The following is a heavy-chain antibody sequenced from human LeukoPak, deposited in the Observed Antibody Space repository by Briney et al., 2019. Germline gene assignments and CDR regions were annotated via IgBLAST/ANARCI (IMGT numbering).Heavy chain of an antibody. D-gene: IGHD2-21*02. CDR3: ARDRVVTTEIEYYYYYMDV. CDR1: GFTFSSYW. Sequence: GSLRLSCAASGFTFSSYWMSWVRQAPGKGLEWVAVISYDGSNKYYADSVKGRFTISRDNSKNTLYLQMNSLRAEDTAVYYCARDRVVTTEIEYYYYYMDVWGKGTTVTVSS. J-gene: IGHJ6*03. V-gene: IGHV3-30*03. CDR2: ISYDGSNK.